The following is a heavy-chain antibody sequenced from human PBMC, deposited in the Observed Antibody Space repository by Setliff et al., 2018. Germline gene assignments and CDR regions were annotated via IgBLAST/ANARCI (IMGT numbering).Heavy chain of an antibody. V-gene: IGHV4-39*01. CDR3: ARTGTYRYFDY. D-gene: IGHD1-1*01. Sequence: SETLSLTCTVSGASLNSGTYYWGWIRQPPGKGLEWIGRIYYRGEPYYNPSLKGRLTISVDTAQNQVSLRLTSVTAADTAVYYCARTGTYRYFDYWGQGALVTVSS. CDR2: IYYRGEP. J-gene: IGHJ4*02. CDR1: GASLNSGTYY.